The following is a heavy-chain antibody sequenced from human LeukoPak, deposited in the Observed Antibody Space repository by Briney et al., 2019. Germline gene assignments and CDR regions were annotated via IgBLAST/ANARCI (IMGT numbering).Heavy chain of an antibody. CDR1: GGSISSYY. Sequence: TSETLSLTCTVSGGSISSYYWSWIRQPAGKGLEWVGRIYTSGSTNYNASLKSRVSMSVDTSKNQFSLKLSSETAADTAVFYCARENSGSYREFDYWGQGTLVTVSS. J-gene: IGHJ4*02. CDR2: IYTSGST. D-gene: IGHD1-26*01. CDR3: ARENSGSYREFDY. V-gene: IGHV4-4*07.